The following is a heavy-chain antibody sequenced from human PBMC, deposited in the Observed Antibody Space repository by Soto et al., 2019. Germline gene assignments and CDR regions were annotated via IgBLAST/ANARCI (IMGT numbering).Heavy chain of an antibody. Sequence: GGSLRLSCAASGFTFSGYAMTWVRQAPGKGLEWVSGISASGDTTYYADPVKGRFTTSRDNYENTMYLQMNSLRAEDTGVYYCANSRISMVRGLIIVPNYWGQGTLVTVSS. D-gene: IGHD3-10*01. CDR3: ANSRISMVRGLIIVPNY. CDR1: GFTFSGYA. V-gene: IGHV3-23*01. CDR2: ISASGDTT. J-gene: IGHJ4*02.